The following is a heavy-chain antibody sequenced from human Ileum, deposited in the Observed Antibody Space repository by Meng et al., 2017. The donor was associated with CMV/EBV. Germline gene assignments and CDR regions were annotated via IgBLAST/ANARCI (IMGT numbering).Heavy chain of an antibody. CDR1: GFTFSSYW. D-gene: IGHD1-14*01. Sequence: GESLKISCAASGFTFSSYWMHWVRQAPGKGLLWVSRISTDGNSATYADSVKGRFTISRDNAKNTLYLQMSNLRAEDTAVYYCAAGFNRADYWGQGTPVTVSS. J-gene: IGHJ4*02. CDR3: AAGFNRADY. CDR2: ISTDGNSA. V-gene: IGHV3-74*01.